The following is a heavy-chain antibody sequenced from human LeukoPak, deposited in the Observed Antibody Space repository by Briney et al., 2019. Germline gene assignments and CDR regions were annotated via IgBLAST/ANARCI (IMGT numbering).Heavy chain of an antibody. CDR1: GGSFSGYY. V-gene: IGHV4-34*01. CDR2: INHSGST. CDR3: ARRRYYVASYYFDY. D-gene: IGHD3-22*01. Sequence: PSETLSLTCAVYGGSFSGYYWSWIRQPPGKGLEWIGEINHSGSTNYNPSLKSRVTISVDTSKNQFSLKLSSVTAADTAVYYCARRRYYVASYYFDYWGQGTLVTVSS. J-gene: IGHJ4*02.